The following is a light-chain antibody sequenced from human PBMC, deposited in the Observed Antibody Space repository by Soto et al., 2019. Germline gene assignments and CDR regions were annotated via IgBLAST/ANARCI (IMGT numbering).Light chain of an antibody. V-gene: IGKV3-15*01. CDR2: GAS. J-gene: IGKJ1*01. CDR3: QHYNNWPPWT. CDR1: QSVSSN. Sequence: ETVMTQSPATLSVSPGERVTLSCRASQSVSSNLAWYQQKPGQPPRLLIYGASTRATGIPARFGGSGSETEFTLTISSLQSEDFAVYYCQHYNNWPPWTFGQGT.